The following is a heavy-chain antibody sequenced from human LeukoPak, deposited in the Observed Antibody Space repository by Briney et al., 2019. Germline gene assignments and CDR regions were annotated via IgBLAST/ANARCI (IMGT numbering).Heavy chain of an antibody. CDR2: INHSGSI. V-gene: IGHV4-34*01. Sequence: SETLSLTCAVYGGSFSGYYWSWIRQPPGKGLEWIGEINHSGSINYNPSLKSRVTISVDTSKNQFSLKLSSVTAADTAVYYCARAPRVEYQLLFVVYFDYWGQGTLVTVSS. CDR3: ARAPRVEYQLLFVVYFDY. D-gene: IGHD2-2*01. CDR1: GGSFSGYY. J-gene: IGHJ4*02.